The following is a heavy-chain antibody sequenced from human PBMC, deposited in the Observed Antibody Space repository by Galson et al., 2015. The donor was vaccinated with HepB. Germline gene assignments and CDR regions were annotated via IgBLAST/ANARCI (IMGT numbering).Heavy chain of an antibody. Sequence: SLRLSCAASGFTFSSYWMSWVRQAPGKGLEWVANIKQDGSEKYYVDSVKGRFTISRDNAKNSLYLQMNSLRAEDTAVYYCARLNSDFWSGYSYYYYYYYMDVWGKGTTVTVSS. J-gene: IGHJ6*03. D-gene: IGHD3-3*01. V-gene: IGHV3-7*01. CDR3: ARLNSDFWSGYSYYYYYYYMDV. CDR1: GFTFSSYW. CDR2: IKQDGSEK.